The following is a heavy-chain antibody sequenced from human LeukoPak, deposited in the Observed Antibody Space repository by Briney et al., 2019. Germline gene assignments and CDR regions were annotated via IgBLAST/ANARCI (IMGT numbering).Heavy chain of an antibody. V-gene: IGHV3-48*01. D-gene: IGHD1-26*01. CDR2: ISSSSSTI. Sequence: GGSLRLSCAASGFTFSSYSMNWVGQAPGKAREWCSYISSSSSTITYADSVRGRFTISRDNARNSLYLQMTSLRAEDTAVYYCARDPLGIVGATPGYWGQGTLVTVSS. J-gene: IGHJ4*02. CDR3: ARDPLGIVGATPGY. CDR1: GFTFSSYS.